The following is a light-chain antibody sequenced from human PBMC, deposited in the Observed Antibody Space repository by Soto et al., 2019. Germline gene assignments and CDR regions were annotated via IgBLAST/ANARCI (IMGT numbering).Light chain of an antibody. V-gene: IGLV2-14*03. CDR2: DVS. CDR1: SSDVGSYNF. Sequence: QSALTQPASVSGSPGQSITISCTGTSSDVGSYNFVSWYQQHPGKAPKLIIYDVSNRPSGVSNRFSGSKSGNTASLTISGLQSEDEADYYCKSYTDSDTYVFGTGTKVTVL. J-gene: IGLJ1*01. CDR3: KSYTDSDTYV.